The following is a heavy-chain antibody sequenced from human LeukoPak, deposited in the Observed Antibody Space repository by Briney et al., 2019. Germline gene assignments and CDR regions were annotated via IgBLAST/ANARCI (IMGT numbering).Heavy chain of an antibody. D-gene: IGHD3-22*01. J-gene: IGHJ4*02. CDR2: ISGSGGST. CDR1: GFTFSSYA. Sequence: PGGSLRLSCAASGFTFSSYAMSWVRQAPGKGLEWVSAISGSGGSTYYADSVKGRFTISRDNSKNTLYLQMNSLRAEDTAVYYCAKVRGQITIIVVAPSDYWGQGTLVTVSS. CDR3: AKVRGQITIIVVAPSDY. V-gene: IGHV3-23*01.